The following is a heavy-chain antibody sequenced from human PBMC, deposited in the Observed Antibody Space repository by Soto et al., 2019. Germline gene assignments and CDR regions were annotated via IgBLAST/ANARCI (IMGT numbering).Heavy chain of an antibody. D-gene: IGHD6-13*01. V-gene: IGHV3-23*01. CDR3: AKDRGRTWYEDY. CDR1: GFTFSSYA. J-gene: IGHJ4*02. Sequence: EVQLLESGGGLVQPGGSLRLSCAASGFTFSSYAMTWVRQAPGKGLEWVSAISGSGNTSYYADSVKGRFTISRDSSKKMLYLQMNSLRPGDTAVYYCAKDRGRTWYEDYWGQGTLVTVSS. CDR2: ISGSGNTS.